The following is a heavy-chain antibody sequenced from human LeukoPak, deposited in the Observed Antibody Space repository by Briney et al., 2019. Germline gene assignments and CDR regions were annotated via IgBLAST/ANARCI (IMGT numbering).Heavy chain of an antibody. CDR2: VNPNSGNT. J-gene: IGHJ4*02. V-gene: IGHV1-8*01. CDR3: ARGRGIAAAGRRASRGGGY. Sequence: ASVKVSCKASGYTFTSYDINWVRQATGQGLEWMGWVNPNSGNTGYAQKFQGRVTMTRNTSISTAYMELSSLRSEDTAVYYCARGRGIAAAGRRASRGGGYWGQGTLVTVSS. CDR1: GYTFTSYD. D-gene: IGHD6-13*01.